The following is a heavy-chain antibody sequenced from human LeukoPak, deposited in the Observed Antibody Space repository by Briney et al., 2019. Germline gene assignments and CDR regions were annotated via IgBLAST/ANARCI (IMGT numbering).Heavy chain of an antibody. V-gene: IGHV1-69*13. D-gene: IGHD3-22*01. CDR3: SSRTYYYVSSGYYYPPSDF. Sequence: SSVKVSCKDSGGTFSSYVISWLRQAPGQGLNWMGGIIPIFCTPHYEQKFQGRVKIIASEFTRQAYIELSSLSCDDTAVDYCSSRTYYYVSSGYYYPPSDFSGPGTLVTASS. CDR2: IIPIFCTP. J-gene: IGHJ4*01. CDR1: GGTFSSYV.